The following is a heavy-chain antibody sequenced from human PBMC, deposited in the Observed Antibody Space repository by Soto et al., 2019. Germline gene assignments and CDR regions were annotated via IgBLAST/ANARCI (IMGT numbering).Heavy chain of an antibody. V-gene: IGHV1-69*06. Sequence: SVKVSCKASGGTFSSYAISWVRQAPGQGLEWMGGIIPIFGTANYAQKFQGRVTITADKSTSTAYMELSSLRSEDTAVYYCARTFLDYHDSSGAFDYRGPGTLDTVSS. CDR1: GGTFSSYA. J-gene: IGHJ4*02. CDR3: ARTFLDYHDSSGAFDY. D-gene: IGHD3-22*01. CDR2: IIPIFGTA.